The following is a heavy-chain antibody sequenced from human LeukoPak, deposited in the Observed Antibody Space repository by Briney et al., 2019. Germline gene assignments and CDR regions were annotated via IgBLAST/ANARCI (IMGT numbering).Heavy chain of an antibody. CDR3: ARVGDSSGYYWVDY. CDR1: GDSISGSSFH. D-gene: IGHD3-22*01. V-gene: IGHV4-39*07. Sequence: SETLSLTCTVSGDSISGSSFHWGWIRQPPGKGLEWIGSMYYSGSSYFNPSLKSRVTISVDTSKNQFSLKLSSVTAADTAVYYCARVGDSSGYYWVDYWGQGTLVTVSS. J-gene: IGHJ4*02. CDR2: MYYSGSS.